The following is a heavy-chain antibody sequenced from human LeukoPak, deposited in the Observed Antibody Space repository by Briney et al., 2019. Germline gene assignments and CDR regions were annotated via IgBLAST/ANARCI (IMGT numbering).Heavy chain of an antibody. Sequence: SETLSLTCTFSGDSISNYYWSWIQQPPGKGLEWIGYIYYSGSTNYNPSLKSRVTISVDTSKNQFSLKLSSVTAADTAVYYCASLIAAAGTWFQYFDLWGRGTLVTVSS. V-gene: IGHV4-59*01. CDR3: ASLIAAAGTWFQYFDL. CDR2: IYYSGST. CDR1: GDSISNYY. J-gene: IGHJ2*01. D-gene: IGHD6-13*01.